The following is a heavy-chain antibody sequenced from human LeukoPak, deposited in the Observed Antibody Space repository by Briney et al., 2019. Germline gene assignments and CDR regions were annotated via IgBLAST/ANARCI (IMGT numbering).Heavy chain of an antibody. J-gene: IGHJ4*02. CDR1: GFTFSSYA. D-gene: IGHD2-2*01. CDR3: AKDSSPYHHIVVVPAVDFDY. CDR2: ISGSGGST. V-gene: IGHV3-23*01. Sequence: GGSLRLSCAASGFTFSSYAMSWVRQAPGKGLEWVSAISGSGGSTYYADSVKGRFTISRDNSKNTLYLQMNSLRAEDTAVYYCAKDSSPYHHIVVVPAVDFDYWGQGTLVTVSS.